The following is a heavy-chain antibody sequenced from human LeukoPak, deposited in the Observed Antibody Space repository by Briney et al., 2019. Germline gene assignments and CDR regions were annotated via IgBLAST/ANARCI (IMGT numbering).Heavy chain of an antibody. CDR3: TRLSTLRSVDV. J-gene: IGHJ6*02. CDR2: IYYSGST. CDR1: GGSISNSNYY. V-gene: IGHV4-39*01. D-gene: IGHD3-3*01. Sequence: SGTLSLTCTVSGGSISNSNYYWGWIRQPPEKGLEWIGSIYYSGSTFYRASLKSRATISADTSKNQFSLRLSFVTAADTAVYYCTRLSTLRSVDVWGQGTTVIVSS.